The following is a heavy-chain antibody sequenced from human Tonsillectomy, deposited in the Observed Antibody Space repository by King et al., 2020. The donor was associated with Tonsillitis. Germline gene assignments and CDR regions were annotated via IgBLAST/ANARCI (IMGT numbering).Heavy chain of an antibody. J-gene: IGHJ5*02. CDR2: ICSSGHTI. CDR3: AREGSIVVVPAAGPNWFDP. CDR1: GFTFSDSY. Sequence: VQLVESGGGLVKPGGSLRLSCTASGFTFSDSYMSWIRQAPGKGLEWVSYICSSGHTIYYADSVKGRFTISRDNAKNSLYLQMNSLGAEDTAVYYCAREGSIVVVPAAGPNWFDPWGQGTLVTVSS. V-gene: IGHV3-11*01. D-gene: IGHD2-2*01.